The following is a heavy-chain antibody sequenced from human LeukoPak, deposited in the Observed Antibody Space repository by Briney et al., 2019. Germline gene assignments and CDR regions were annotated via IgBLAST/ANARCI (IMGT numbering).Heavy chain of an antibody. V-gene: IGHV3-30*02. Sequence: TGGSLRLSCAASGFTFSSYGMHWVRQAPGKGLEWVAFIRYDGSNKYYADSVKGRFTISRDNSKNTLYLQMNSLRAEDTAVYYCAKRPSSSSPIDYWGQGTLVTVSS. D-gene: IGHD6-13*01. CDR1: GFTFSSYG. CDR3: AKRPSSSSPIDY. J-gene: IGHJ4*02. CDR2: IRYDGSNK.